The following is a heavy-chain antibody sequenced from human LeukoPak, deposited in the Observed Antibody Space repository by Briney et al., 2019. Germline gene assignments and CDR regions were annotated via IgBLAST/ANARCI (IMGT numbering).Heavy chain of an antibody. D-gene: IGHD4-17*01. J-gene: IGHJ3*02. CDR1: GFTFSSYS. Sequence: GGSLRLSCAASGFTFSSYSMNWVRQAPGKGLEWVSYISSSSSTIYYADSVKGRFTISRDNAKNSLYLQMNSLRAEDTAVYYCARWTYGADAFDIWDQGTMVTVSS. CDR2: ISSSSSTI. CDR3: ARWTYGADAFDI. V-gene: IGHV3-48*04.